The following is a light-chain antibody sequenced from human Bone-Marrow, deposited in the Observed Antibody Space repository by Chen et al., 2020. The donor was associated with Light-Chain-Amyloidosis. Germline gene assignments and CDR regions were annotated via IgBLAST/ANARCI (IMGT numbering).Light chain of an antibody. V-gene: IGLV2-14*01. CDR1: SSDVGNYDY. CDR2: VVS. CDR3: SSYTSNNTWV. J-gene: IGLJ3*02. Sequence: QAALTQPASGSGSPGQGSTSSGTGTSSDVGNYDYVSWYQQHPGNAPKVIIYVVSYRPSGVSNRFSGSKSGNPASLTISGLQAEDEAHYYCSSYTSNNTWVFGGGTKLTVL.